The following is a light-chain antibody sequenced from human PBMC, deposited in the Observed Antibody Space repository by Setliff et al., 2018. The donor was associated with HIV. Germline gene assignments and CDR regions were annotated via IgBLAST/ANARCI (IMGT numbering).Light chain of an antibody. V-gene: IGLV1-40*01. J-gene: IGLJ1*01. CDR3: CSYAGSSTPYV. Sequence: QSALTQPPSVSGAPGQRVTISCTGSSSNIGAGYDVHWYQLLPGTAPKLLIYGNNNRPSGVPDRFSGSKSGNTASLTISGLQAEDEADYYCCSYAGSSTPYVFGTGTKVTVL. CDR2: GNN. CDR1: SSNIGAGYD.